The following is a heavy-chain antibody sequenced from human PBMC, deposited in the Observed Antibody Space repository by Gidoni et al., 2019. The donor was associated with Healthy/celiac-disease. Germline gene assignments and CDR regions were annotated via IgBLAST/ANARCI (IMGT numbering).Heavy chain of an antibody. V-gene: IGHV4-34*01. CDR2: INHSGGT. CDR1: GGSFSGYY. Sequence: QVQLQQWGAGLLKPSETLSLTCAVYGGSFSGYYWSWIRQPPGKGLEWIGEINHSGGTNYNPSLKSRVTISVDTSNNQFSLKLSSVTAADTAVYYCARGSLDRSGWYYFDYWGQGTLVTVSS. CDR3: ARGSLDRSGWYYFDY. D-gene: IGHD6-19*01. J-gene: IGHJ4*02.